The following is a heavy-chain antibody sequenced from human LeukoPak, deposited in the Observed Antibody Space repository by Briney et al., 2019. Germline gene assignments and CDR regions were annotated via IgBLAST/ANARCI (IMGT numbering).Heavy chain of an antibody. CDR2: IYPGDSDT. Sequence: KTGESLKISFKGSGYCFTTYWNGWVRQMPGKGLEWMGIIYPGDSDTRYSPSFQGQVTISADKSISTAYLQWSSLKASDTAMYYCARQELTGDFDYWGQGTLVTVSS. D-gene: IGHD7-27*01. V-gene: IGHV5-51*01. CDR3: ARQELTGDFDY. J-gene: IGHJ4*02. CDR1: GYCFTTYW.